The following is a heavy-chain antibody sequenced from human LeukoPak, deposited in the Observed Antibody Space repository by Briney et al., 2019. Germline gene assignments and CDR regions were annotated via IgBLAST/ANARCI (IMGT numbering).Heavy chain of an antibody. CDR1: GGSISNGDYY. D-gene: IGHD2-8*01. J-gene: IGHJ5*02. CDR2: IYYSGST. CDR3: ARDLGSNGNWFDP. Sequence: PSETLSLTCTVSGGSISNGDYYWSWIRQHPGKGLEWIGYIYYSGSTYYNPSLKSRVAISVDTSKNQFSLKLSSVTAADTAVYYCARDLGSNGNWFDPWGQGTLVTVSS. V-gene: IGHV4-31*03.